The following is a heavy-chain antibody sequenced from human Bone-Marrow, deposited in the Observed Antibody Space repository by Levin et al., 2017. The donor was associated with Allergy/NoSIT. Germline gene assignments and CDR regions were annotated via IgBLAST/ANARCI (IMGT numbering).Heavy chain of an antibody. D-gene: IGHD6-13*01. V-gene: IGHV3-30*04. J-gene: IGHJ4*02. CDR3: ARGLNIALAVTPDY. CDR1: GFSLNNHT. Sequence: GGSLRLSCTASGFSLNNHTMHWVRQPPGKGLEWVAVVSYDGRQRYYADSVKGRFTISRDTSKNTVFLQMNSLRPEDTAVYYCARGLNIALAVTPDYWGQGTLVTVSS. CDR2: VSYDGRQR.